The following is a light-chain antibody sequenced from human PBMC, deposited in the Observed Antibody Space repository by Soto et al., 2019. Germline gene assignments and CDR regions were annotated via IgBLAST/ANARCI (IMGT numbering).Light chain of an antibody. Sequence: DIQMTQSPSSLSASVGNRVTITCRASQSISTYLNWYQKKPGKAPNLLIYDASRLQSGVPSRFSGSGGGTDFTLTIDSLQPDDFATYYCQQTYITPYTFGQGTRLEIK. J-gene: IGKJ5*01. CDR1: QSISTY. V-gene: IGKV1-39*01. CDR2: DAS. CDR3: QQTYITPYT.